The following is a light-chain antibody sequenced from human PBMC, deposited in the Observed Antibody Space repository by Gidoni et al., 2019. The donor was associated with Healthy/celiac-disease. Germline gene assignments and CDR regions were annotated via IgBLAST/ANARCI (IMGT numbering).Light chain of an antibody. CDR3: QQLNSYPGFT. Sequence: DPVTITCRASQGISSYLAWYQQKPGKAPKLLIYAASTLQSGVPSRFSGSGSGTEFTLTISSLQPEDFVTYYCQQLNSYPGFTFGPGTKVDIK. V-gene: IGKV1-9*01. J-gene: IGKJ3*01. CDR1: QGISSY. CDR2: AAS.